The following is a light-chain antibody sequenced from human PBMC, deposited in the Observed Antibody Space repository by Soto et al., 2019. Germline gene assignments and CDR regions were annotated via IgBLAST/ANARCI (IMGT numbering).Light chain of an antibody. V-gene: IGKV4-1*01. CDR1: QSVLYSSNNKNY. CDR3: QQYYSTPQT. J-gene: IGKJ1*01. Sequence: DIVMTQSPDSLAVSLGERATINCKSSQSVLYSSNNKNYLAWYQQKPGQPPKLLIYWASTRESGVPDRFSDSGSGTDFTLTISSLQAEDVAVYYCQQYYSTPQTFGQGTKVXXK. CDR2: WAS.